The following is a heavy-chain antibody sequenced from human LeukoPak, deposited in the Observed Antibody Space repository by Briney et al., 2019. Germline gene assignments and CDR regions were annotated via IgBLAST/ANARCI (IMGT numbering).Heavy chain of an antibody. J-gene: IGHJ6*04. Sequence: SETLSLTCTVSGGSNTNHYWNWFRQPAGKGLEWIGRVHPSGSTNYNSSLGSRVSMSIDVSKNQFSLRLNSVTAADTAVFYCARDIGSRVWGKGTTVIVSS. CDR3: ARDIGSRV. D-gene: IGHD1-26*01. V-gene: IGHV4-4*07. CDR1: GGSNTNHY. CDR2: VHPSGST.